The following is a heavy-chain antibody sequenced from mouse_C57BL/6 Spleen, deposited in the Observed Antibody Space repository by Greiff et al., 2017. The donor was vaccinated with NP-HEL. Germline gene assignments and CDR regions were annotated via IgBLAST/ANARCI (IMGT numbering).Heavy chain of an antibody. Sequence: QVQLQQPGAELVKPGASVKMSCKASGYTFTSYWITWVKQRPGQGLEWIGDIYPGSGSTNYNEKFKSKATLTVDTSSSTAYMQLSSLTSEDSAVYYCARGGTTVAYYYAMDYWGQGTSVTVSS. D-gene: IGHD1-1*01. J-gene: IGHJ4*01. CDR2: IYPGSGST. CDR3: ARGGTTVAYYYAMDY. CDR1: GYTFTSYW. V-gene: IGHV1-55*01.